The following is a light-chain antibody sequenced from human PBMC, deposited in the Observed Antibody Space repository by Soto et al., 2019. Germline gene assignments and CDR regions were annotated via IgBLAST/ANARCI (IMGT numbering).Light chain of an antibody. CDR1: SSDVGAYNH. Sequence: QSALTQPASVSGSPGQSITISCTGTSSDVGAYNHVSWYQQHPGKAPKRMIYEVSNRPSGVANRFSGSKSGNTASLTISGLQAEGEAHYYCSSYTGSSTWVFGGGTKLTVL. CDR2: EVS. J-gene: IGLJ3*02. V-gene: IGLV2-14*01. CDR3: SSYTGSSTWV.